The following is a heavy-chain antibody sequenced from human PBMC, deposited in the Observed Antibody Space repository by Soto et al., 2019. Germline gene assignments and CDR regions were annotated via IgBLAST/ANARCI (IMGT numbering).Heavy chain of an antibody. CDR3: ARHRIEVVWRGFHF. CDR2: SSYNGGT. V-gene: IGHV4-39*01. Sequence: PSETLSLTCTVSTDSSSFTNSYWGWIRQPPGKGLQWIGSSSYNGGTFYNPSLKGRVVISFDTSKKQSSLQVTSVTAADTAVYFCARHRIEVVWRGFHFWGQEARSPSPQ. J-gene: IGHJ4*01. D-gene: IGHD3-10*01. CDR1: TDSSSFTNSY.